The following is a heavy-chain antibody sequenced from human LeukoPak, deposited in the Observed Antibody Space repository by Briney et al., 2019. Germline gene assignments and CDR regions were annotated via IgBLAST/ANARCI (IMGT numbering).Heavy chain of an antibody. D-gene: IGHD1-14*01. Sequence: PGGSLRLSCAASGFTFSSYEMNWVRQAPGKGLEWVSYISSSGSTIYYADSVKGRFTISRDNAKNSLYLQMNSLRAEDTALYYCARDPDYYFDYWGQGTLVTVSS. CDR2: ISSSGSTI. CDR3: ARDPDYYFDY. CDR1: GFTFSSYE. J-gene: IGHJ4*02. V-gene: IGHV3-48*03.